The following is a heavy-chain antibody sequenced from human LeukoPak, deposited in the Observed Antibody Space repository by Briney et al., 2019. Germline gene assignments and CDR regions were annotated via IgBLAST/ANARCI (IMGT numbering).Heavy chain of an antibody. CDR2: INHSGST. CDR3: ARGRFSPYYYDSSGYCFDY. J-gene: IGHJ4*02. CDR1: GGSFSGYY. Sequence: PSETLSLTCAVYGGSFSGYYWSWIRQPPGKGLEWIGEINHSGSTNYNPSLKSRVTISVDTSKNQFSLKLSSVTAADTAVYYCARGRFSPYYYDSSGYCFDYWGQGTLVTVSS. V-gene: IGHV4-34*01. D-gene: IGHD3-22*01.